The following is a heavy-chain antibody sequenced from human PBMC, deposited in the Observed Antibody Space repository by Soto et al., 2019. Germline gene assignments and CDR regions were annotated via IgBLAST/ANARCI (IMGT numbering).Heavy chain of an antibody. D-gene: IGHD3-10*01. V-gene: IGHV4-59*01. J-gene: IGHJ6*03. CDR1: GGSISSYY. Sequence: SETLSLTCTVSGGSISSYYWSWIRQPPGKGLEWIGYIYYSGSTNYNPSLKSRVTISVETSKNQFSLKLSSVTAADTAVYYCARLGGSGGDYYYYMDVWGKGTTVTVSS. CDR3: ARLGGSGGDYYYYMDV. CDR2: IYYSGST.